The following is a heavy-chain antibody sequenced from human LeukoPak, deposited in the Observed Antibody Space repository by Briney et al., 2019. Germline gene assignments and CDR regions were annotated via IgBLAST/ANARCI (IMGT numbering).Heavy chain of an antibody. CDR2: ISSSSSYI. CDR3: ARGDWLWLQAN. D-gene: IGHD3-9*01. Sequence: PRGSLRLSCAASGFTFSNNWMHWVRQAPGKGLEWVSSISSSSSYIYYADSVKGRFTISRDNAKNSLYLQMNSLRAEDTAVYYCARGDWLWLQANWGQGTLVTVSS. V-gene: IGHV3-21*01. CDR1: GFTFSNNW. J-gene: IGHJ4*02.